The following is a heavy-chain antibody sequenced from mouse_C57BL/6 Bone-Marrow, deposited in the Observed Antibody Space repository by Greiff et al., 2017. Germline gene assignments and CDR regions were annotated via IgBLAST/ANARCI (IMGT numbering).Heavy chain of an antibody. CDR3: ARAIAHHGDYAMDY. V-gene: IGHV1-63*01. CDR2: IYPGGGYT. Sequence: QVQLKQSGAELVRPGTSVKMSCKASGYTFTNYWIGWAKQRPGHGLEWIGDIYPGGGYTNYNEKLKGKATLTADKSSSTAYMQFSSLTSEDSAIYYCARAIAHHGDYAMDYWGQGTSVTVSS. CDR1: GYTFTNYW. D-gene: IGHD6-1*01. J-gene: IGHJ4*01.